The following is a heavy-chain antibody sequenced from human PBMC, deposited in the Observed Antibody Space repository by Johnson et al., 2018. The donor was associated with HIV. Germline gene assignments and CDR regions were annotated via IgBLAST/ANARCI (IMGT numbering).Heavy chain of an antibody. CDR2: ISSSGTTM. J-gene: IGHJ3*02. V-gene: IGHV3-11*04. Sequence: QEQLVESGGGLVQPGRSLRLSCTASGFTFSDYYMDWIRQAPGKGLEWLSYISSSGTTMYYADSVKCRFIISRDNAKNSLHLQLNRLRAEDTAVYYCARDREQLGRYAFDIWGQGTMVTVSS. D-gene: IGHD6-6*01. CDR1: GFTFSDYY. CDR3: ARDREQLGRYAFDI.